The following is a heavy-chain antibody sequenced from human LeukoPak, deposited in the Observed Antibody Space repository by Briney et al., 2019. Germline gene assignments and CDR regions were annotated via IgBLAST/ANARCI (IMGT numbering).Heavy chain of an antibody. V-gene: IGHV1-2*02. CDR2: INPNSGGT. CDR1: GYTFTGYY. CDR3: AREPKGAARRNFDY. J-gene: IGHJ4*02. D-gene: IGHD6-6*01. Sequence: ATVKISCKASGYTFTGYYMHWVRQAPGQGLEWMGWINPNSGGTNYAQKFQGRVTMTRDTSISTAYMELSRLRSDDTAVYYCAREPKGAARRNFDYWGQGTLVTVS.